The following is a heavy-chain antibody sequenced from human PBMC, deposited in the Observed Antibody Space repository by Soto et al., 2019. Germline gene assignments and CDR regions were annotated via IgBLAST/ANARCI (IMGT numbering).Heavy chain of an antibody. D-gene: IGHD3-10*01. CDR1: GGSFSGYY. CDR3: ARAQMGLWFVQGYYFDY. CDR2: INHSGST. Sequence: SETLSLTCAVYGGSFSGYYWSWIRQPPGKGLEWIGEINHSGSTNYNPSLKSRVTISVDTSKNQFSLKLSSVTAADTAVYYCARAQMGLWFVQGYYFDYWGQGTLVTVSS. V-gene: IGHV4-34*01. J-gene: IGHJ4*02.